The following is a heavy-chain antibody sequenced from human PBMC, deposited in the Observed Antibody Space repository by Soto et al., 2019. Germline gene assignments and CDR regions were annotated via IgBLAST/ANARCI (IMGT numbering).Heavy chain of an antibody. D-gene: IGHD4-17*01. J-gene: IGHJ4*02. CDR3: TTGEPRYGDLDIFIY. Sequence: EVQLVESGGGLVKPGGSLRLSCAAAGFTFSNAWMSWVRQAPGKWLEWVGRIKSKTDGGTTDYAAPVKGRFTISRDDSKNTLYLQMNSLKTEDTAVYYCTTGEPRYGDLDIFIYWGQGTLVTVSS. V-gene: IGHV3-15*01. CDR2: IKSKTDGGTT. CDR1: GFTFSNAW.